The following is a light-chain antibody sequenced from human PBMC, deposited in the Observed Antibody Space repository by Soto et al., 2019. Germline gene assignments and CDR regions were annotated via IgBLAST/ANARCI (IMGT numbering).Light chain of an antibody. J-gene: IGLJ3*02. CDR2: EVS. V-gene: IGLV2-14*01. Sequence: QSALTQPASVSGSPGQSITISCTGTSSDVGGYNYVSWYQQHPGKAPKLMIYEVSNRPSGVSNRFSGSKSGNTASLTISGLQAKDEADYYCSSYTSSSPWVFGGGTKLTVL. CDR3: SSYTSSSPWV. CDR1: SSDVGGYNY.